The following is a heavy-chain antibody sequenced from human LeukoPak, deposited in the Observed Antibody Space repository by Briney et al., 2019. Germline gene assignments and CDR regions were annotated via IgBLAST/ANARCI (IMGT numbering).Heavy chain of an antibody. CDR3: AKHATVTTNHFDY. Sequence: PGGSLRLSCAASGFTFSSYAMIWVRQAPGKGLEWVSAISGSGGSTYYADSVKGRFTISRDNSKNTLHLQMNSLRAEDTAVYYCAKHATVTTNHFDYWGQGTLVTVSS. CDR2: ISGSGGST. D-gene: IGHD4-17*01. J-gene: IGHJ4*02. CDR1: GFTFSSYA. V-gene: IGHV3-23*01.